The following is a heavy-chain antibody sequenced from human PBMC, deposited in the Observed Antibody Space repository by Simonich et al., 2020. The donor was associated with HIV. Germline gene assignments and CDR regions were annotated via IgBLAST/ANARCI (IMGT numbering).Heavy chain of an antibody. J-gene: IGHJ6*03. CDR2: IYPGDSDT. V-gene: IGHV5-51*01. Sequence: VQLVQSGAEVKKPGESLKISCKGSGYSFTSYWIGWGRQMPGKGLEWLGLIYPGDSDTKYSPSSQGQVNMSADKSISTAYQQGSSLKASDTAMYYCARQGYSGSLYYYYYYMDVWGKGTTVTVSS. D-gene: IGHD1-26*01. CDR3: ARQGYSGSLYYYYYYMDV. CDR1: GYSFTSYW.